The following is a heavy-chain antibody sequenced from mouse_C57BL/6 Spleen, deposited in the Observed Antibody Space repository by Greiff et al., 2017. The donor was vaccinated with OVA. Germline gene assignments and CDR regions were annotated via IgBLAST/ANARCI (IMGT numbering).Heavy chain of an antibody. CDR1: GFTFSSYA. CDR3: AREETGTAFDD. V-gene: IGHV5S21*01. D-gene: IGHD4-1*01. J-gene: IGHJ2*01. Sequence: EVKLVESGEGLVKPGGSLKLSCAASGFTFSSYAMSWVRQTPEKRLEWVAYISSGGDYIYYADTVKGRFTISRDNARNTLYLQMSSLKSEDTAMYYCAREETGTAFDDWGQGTTLTVSA. CDR2: ISSGGDYI.